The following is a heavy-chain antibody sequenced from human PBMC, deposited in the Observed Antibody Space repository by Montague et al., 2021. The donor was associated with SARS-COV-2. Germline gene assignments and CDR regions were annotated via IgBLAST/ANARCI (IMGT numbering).Heavy chain of an antibody. D-gene: IGHD3-3*01. CDR2: IYYSGST. J-gene: IGHJ5*02. Sequence: SETLSLTCTASGGSISSYYCSWIRQPPGKGLEWIGYIYYSGSTNXNPSRRSRVTISVDTSKNQFSLKPSSVTAADTAVYYCARVSRITIFGVVGWFDPWGQGTLVTVSS. V-gene: IGHV4-59*01. CDR1: GGSISSYY. CDR3: ARVSRITIFGVVGWFDP.